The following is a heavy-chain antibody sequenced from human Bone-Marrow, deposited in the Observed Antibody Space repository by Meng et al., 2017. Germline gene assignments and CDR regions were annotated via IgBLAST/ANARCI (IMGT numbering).Heavy chain of an antibody. CDR3: AKCGSIWFGEFSYFDY. CDR2: ISGSGGST. J-gene: IGHJ4*02. CDR1: GFTFSSYA. Sequence: GESLKISCAASGFTFSSYAMSWVRQAPGKGLEWVSAISGSGGSTYYADSVKGRFTISRDNSKNTLYLQMNSLRAEDTAVYYCAKCGSIWFGEFSYFDYWGQGTLVTVSS. V-gene: IGHV3-23*01. D-gene: IGHD3-10*01.